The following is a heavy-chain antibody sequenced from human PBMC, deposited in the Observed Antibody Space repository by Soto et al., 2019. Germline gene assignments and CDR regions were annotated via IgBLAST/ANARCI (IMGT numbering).Heavy chain of an antibody. CDR2: IYPGDSDT. CDR1: GYSFTSYW. CDR3: ARFQDCSSTSCYMENYYYYYGMDV. J-gene: IGHJ6*02. Sequence: PGESLKISCKGSGYSFTSYWIGWVRQMPGKGLEWMGIIYPGDSDTRYSPSFQGQVTISADKSISTAYLQWSGLKASDTAMYYCARFQDCSSTSCYMENYYYYYGMDVWGQGTTVTVSS. D-gene: IGHD2-2*02. V-gene: IGHV5-51*01.